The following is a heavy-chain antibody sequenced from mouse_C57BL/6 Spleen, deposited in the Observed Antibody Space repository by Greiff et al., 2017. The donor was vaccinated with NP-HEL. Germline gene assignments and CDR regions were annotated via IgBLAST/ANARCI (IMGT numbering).Heavy chain of an antibody. D-gene: IGHD1-1*01. Sequence: EVMLVESGGGLVKPGGSLKLSCAASGFTFSDYGMHWVRQAPEKGLEWVAYISSGSSTISFADTVKGRFTIARDNAKNTLFLQMTSLRSEDTAMYYCARLSYGAMDYWGQGTSVTVSS. J-gene: IGHJ4*01. V-gene: IGHV5-17*01. CDR3: ARLSYGAMDY. CDR2: ISSGSSTI. CDR1: GFTFSDYG.